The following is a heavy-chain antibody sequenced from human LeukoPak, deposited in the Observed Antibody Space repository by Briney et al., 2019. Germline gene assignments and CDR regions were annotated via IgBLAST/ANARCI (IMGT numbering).Heavy chain of an antibody. CDR1: GFTFNNAW. D-gene: IGHD3-16*01. Sequence: PGGSLRLSCAASGFTFNNAWMSWVRQAPGKGLEWVSVIYSGGSTYYADSVKGRFTISRDNSKNTLYLQMNSLRAEDTAVYYCASSGGFGAFDIWGQGTMVTVSS. V-gene: IGHV3-53*01. CDR3: ASSGGFGAFDI. CDR2: IYSGGST. J-gene: IGHJ3*02.